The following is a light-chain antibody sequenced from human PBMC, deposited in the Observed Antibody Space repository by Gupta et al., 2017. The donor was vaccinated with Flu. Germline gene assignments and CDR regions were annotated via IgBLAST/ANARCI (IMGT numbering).Light chain of an antibody. V-gene: IGKV2-28*01. CDR2: LGS. CDR3: MQALQTPLYS. Sequence: DIVMTQSQRSLSVTPGEPASISCRSSQSLLHSNGYTYVDWYLQKPGQSPQLLIYLGSTRASGVPDRFSGSGSGTDFTLKISRVEAEDVGVYYCMQALQTPLYSFGQGTKLEIK. J-gene: IGKJ2*03. CDR1: QSLLHSNGYTY.